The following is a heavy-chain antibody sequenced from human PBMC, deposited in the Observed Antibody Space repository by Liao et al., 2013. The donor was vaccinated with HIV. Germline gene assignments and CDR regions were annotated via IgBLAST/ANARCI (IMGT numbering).Heavy chain of an antibody. CDR2: IYSSGSA. D-gene: IGHD3-3*01. J-gene: IGHJ5*02. CDR1: GGSISSHN. V-gene: IGHV4-4*07. CDR3: ARTDQYYDFWNGYENWFDP. Sequence: QVQLQESGPGLVKPSETLSLTCTVSGGSISSHNWSWIRQSAGKGLEWIGRIYSSGSANYNPSLKSRVTMSVDTSKNQFSLKLSSVTAADTAVYYCARTDQYYDFWNGYENWFDPWGQGTLVTVSS.